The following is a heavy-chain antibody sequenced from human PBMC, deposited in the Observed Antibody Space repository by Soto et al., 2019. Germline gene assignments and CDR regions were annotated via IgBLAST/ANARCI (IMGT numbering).Heavy chain of an antibody. CDR1: GLPFSTYA. J-gene: IGHJ5*02. CDR3: ARRPAQSNT. V-gene: IGHV3-23*01. CDR2: ISASGGST. Sequence: EVQLLESGGGLVQPGGSLGLSCAASGLPFSTYAMAWVRQAPGKGLEWVSSISASGGSTHYADSVKGRFIISRDNSKTTRYLQMDSLRVEDTAVYYCARRPAQSNTWGQGTLVTVSS.